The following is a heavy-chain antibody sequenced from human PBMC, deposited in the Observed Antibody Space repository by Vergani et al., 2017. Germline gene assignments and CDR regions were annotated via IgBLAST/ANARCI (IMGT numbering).Heavy chain of an antibody. D-gene: IGHD4-23*01. Sequence: QVQVVQSGAEVKKPGSSVKVSCKASGGIFNDYGFSWVRQAPGQGLEWMGGTIPAFGSINYAQKFQDRVSMIADASTRTVYMELSSLRSEDTAVYYCASRATVANGGWFDPWGQGTLVTVSS. CDR2: TIPAFGSI. CDR3: ASRATVANGGWFDP. CDR1: GGIFNDYG. V-gene: IGHV1-69*12. J-gene: IGHJ5*02.